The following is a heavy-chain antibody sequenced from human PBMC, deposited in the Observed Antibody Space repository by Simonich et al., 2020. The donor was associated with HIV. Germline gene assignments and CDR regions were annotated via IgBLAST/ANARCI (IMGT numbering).Heavy chain of an antibody. J-gene: IGHJ4*02. V-gene: IGHV1-18*01. CDR2: INPYNLNP. CDR3: ARGTRFDY. Sequence: QVQLVQSGAEVKKPGASVKVSCKASGYTFTNYFITWVRQAPGQGLEWMGWINPYNLNPNHAQKLQERQGRVTMTTDTSTSTVYMELRSLTSDDTAVYYCARGTRFDYWGQGTLVIVSS. CDR1: GYTFTNYF. D-gene: IGHD1-7*01.